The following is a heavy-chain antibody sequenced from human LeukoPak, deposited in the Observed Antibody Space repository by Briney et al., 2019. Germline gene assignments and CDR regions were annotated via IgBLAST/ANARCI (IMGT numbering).Heavy chain of an antibody. Sequence: PGGSLRLSCAASGFTFSSYEMNWVRQAPGKGLEWVSYISSSGSTIYYADSVKGRFTISRDNAKNSLYLQMNSLRAEDTAVYYCARVRYSGYDLDYWGQGTLVTVSS. V-gene: IGHV3-48*03. D-gene: IGHD5-12*01. CDR3: ARVRYSGYDLDY. CDR2: ISSSGSTI. CDR1: GFTFSSYE. J-gene: IGHJ4*02.